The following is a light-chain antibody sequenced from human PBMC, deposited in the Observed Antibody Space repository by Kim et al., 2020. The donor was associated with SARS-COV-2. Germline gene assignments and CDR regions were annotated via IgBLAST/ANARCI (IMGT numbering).Light chain of an antibody. CDR3: QKYDAAPWT. V-gene: IGKV1-27*01. CDR1: QGISTS. CDR2: SAS. J-gene: IGKJ1*01. Sequence: AAVGDRVTITCRASQGISTSLAWYQQKPGKVPKVLIYSASALQSGVPSRFSGSGSGTDFTLTISSLQPEDVATYYCQKYDAAPWTFGHGTKVDIK.